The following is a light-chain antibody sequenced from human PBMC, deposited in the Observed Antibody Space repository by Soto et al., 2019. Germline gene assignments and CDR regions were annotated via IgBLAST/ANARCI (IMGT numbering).Light chain of an antibody. CDR2: STN. CDR3: VLYMGSGIWV. CDR1: SGSVSTSHY. V-gene: IGLV8-61*01. Sequence: QAVVTQEPSFSVSPGRTVTLTCGLSSGSVSTSHYPSWCQQTPGQAPRTLIYSTNTRSSGVPDRFSGSILGNKAALTITGAQAEDESDYYCVLYMGSGIWVFGGGTKLTVL. J-gene: IGLJ3*02.